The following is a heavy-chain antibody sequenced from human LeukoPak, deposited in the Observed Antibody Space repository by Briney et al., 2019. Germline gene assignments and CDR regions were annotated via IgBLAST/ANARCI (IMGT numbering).Heavy chain of an antibody. Sequence: SETLSLTCTVSGGAITDSNYYGGWIRQPPGEGLEWIGNIYYNGKTFYNESVKSRVTISVDTSKNQFSLKLSSVTAADTALFYCARYSGSHYAFDIWGQGTMVTVSS. D-gene: IGHD1-26*01. CDR1: GGAITDSNYY. CDR3: ARYSGSHYAFDI. J-gene: IGHJ3*02. V-gene: IGHV4-39*01. CDR2: IYYNGKT.